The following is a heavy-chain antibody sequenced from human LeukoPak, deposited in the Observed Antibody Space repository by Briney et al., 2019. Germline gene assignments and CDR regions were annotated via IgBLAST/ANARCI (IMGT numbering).Heavy chain of an antibody. CDR1: GFTVSSNS. CDR2: IYSGGST. V-gene: IGHV3-53*01. J-gene: IGHJ4*02. D-gene: IGHD3-22*01. CDR3: ARRAGDYSHPYDY. Sequence: PGGSLRLSCTVSGFTVSSNSMSWVRQPPGKGLEWVSFIYSGGSTQYSDSVKGRFTISRDNSKNTLYLQMNSLRAEDTAVYYCARRAGDYSHPYDYWGQGTLVTVSS.